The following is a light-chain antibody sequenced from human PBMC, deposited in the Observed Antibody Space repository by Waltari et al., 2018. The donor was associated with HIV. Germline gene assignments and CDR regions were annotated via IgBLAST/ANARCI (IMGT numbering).Light chain of an antibody. CDR1: EYINSTY. Sequence: EIVLTQFPGTLSLFPGESATVSCRTSEYINSTYLAWYQQKPGQAPNLLVYGASSRATGIPDRFSVSGSGTDFTLTIVKLQSGDFGVYFCQQYSRSPITFGQGTRLEIK. CDR2: GAS. J-gene: IGKJ5*01. CDR3: QQYSRSPIT. V-gene: IGKV3-20*01.